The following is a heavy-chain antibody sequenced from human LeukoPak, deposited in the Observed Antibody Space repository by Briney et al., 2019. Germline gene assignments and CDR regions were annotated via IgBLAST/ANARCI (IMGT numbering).Heavy chain of an antibody. Sequence: SETLSLTCTVSGGSISSGDYYWSWIRQPPGKGLEWIGYIYYSGSTYYNPSLKSRVTISVDTSKNQFSLKLSSVPAAVTAVYYCARGRIRGSGSYYNSIEYWGQGTLVTVSS. CDR3: ARGRIRGSGSYYNSIEY. J-gene: IGHJ4*02. V-gene: IGHV4-30-4*08. CDR2: IYYSGST. D-gene: IGHD3-10*01. CDR1: GGSISSGDYY.